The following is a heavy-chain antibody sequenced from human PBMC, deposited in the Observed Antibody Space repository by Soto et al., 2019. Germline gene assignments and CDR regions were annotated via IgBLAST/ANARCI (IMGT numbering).Heavy chain of an antibody. J-gene: IGHJ3*02. D-gene: IGHD7-27*01. CDR3: ARDLTGLAFDI. CDR2: INPNSGGT. Sequence: XSVKVSCKASGYTFTGYYMDWVRQAPGQGLECMGWINPNSGGTNYAQKFQGRVTMTRDTSISTAYMELSRLRSDDTAVYYCARDLTGLAFDIWGQGTMVTVSS. CDR1: GYTFTGYY. V-gene: IGHV1-2*02.